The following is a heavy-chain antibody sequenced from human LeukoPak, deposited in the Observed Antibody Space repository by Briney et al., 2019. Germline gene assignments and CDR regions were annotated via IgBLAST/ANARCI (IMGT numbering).Heavy chain of an antibody. CDR3: AKPRGEEWLVGLYDAFGI. J-gene: IGHJ3*02. CDR1: GFTFSSYA. CDR2: ISGSDGST. Sequence: GGSLRLSCAASGFTFSSYAMSWVRQAPGKGLEWVSVISGSDGSTYYADSVKGRFTISRDNSKNTLYLQMNSLRAEDTAVFYCAKPRGEEWLVGLYDAFGIWGQGTMVTVSS. D-gene: IGHD6-19*01. V-gene: IGHV3-23*01.